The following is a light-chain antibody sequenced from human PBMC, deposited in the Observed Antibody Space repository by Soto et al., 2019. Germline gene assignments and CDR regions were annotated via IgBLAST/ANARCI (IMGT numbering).Light chain of an antibody. Sequence: QSALTQPASVSGSPGQSITISCTGTSSDVGGYNSVSWYQQHPGMAPKLILYDVTDRPSGVSYRFSGSKSGNTASLTISGLQAADEADYFCSSFTSSMTNVFGSGTKLTVL. J-gene: IGLJ1*01. CDR3: SSFTSSMTNV. V-gene: IGLV2-14*01. CDR1: SSDVGGYNS. CDR2: DVT.